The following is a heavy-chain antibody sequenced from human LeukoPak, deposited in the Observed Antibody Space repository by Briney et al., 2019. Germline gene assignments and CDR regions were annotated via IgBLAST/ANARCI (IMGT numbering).Heavy chain of an antibody. V-gene: IGHV3-7*01. Sequence: RRSLRLSCAASGSTFSSYWMTWVRQAPGKGLEWVANIKHNGDELNYVDSVEDRFTISRDNAKNSLYLHMTGLRAEDTAVYYCARELRTFDSWGQGTLVTVSS. D-gene: IGHD3-16*01. CDR1: GSTFSSYW. J-gene: IGHJ4*02. CDR2: IKHNGDEL. CDR3: ARELRTFDS.